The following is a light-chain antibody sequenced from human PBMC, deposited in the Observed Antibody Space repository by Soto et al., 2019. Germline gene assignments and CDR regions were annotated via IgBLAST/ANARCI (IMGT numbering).Light chain of an antibody. CDR3: AAWDDSLIALL. CDR2: SND. J-gene: IGLJ3*02. V-gene: IGLV1-44*01. CDR1: YSNVGSNV. Sequence: QSVLTQPPSASGTPGQRVTISCSGTYSNVGSNVVNWYQQVPGAAHKLVIYSNDRRPSGVPDRFFGSKSGASASLAISGLQTEDEADYYCAAWDDSLIALLFGGGTKLTVL.